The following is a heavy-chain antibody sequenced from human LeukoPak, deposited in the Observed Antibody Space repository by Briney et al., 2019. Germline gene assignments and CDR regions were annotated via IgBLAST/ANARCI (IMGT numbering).Heavy chain of an antibody. Sequence: SETLSLTCVVYGGSFSGYYWSWIRQPPGKGLEWIGEINHSGSTNYNPSLKSRVTISVNTSKNQCSLRLSSVTAADTAVYYCARRGAYYDILTGYRRNDAFDIWGQGTMVTVSS. CDR3: ARRGAYYDILTGYRRNDAFDI. D-gene: IGHD3-9*01. CDR1: GGSFSGYY. J-gene: IGHJ3*02. V-gene: IGHV4-34*01. CDR2: INHSGST.